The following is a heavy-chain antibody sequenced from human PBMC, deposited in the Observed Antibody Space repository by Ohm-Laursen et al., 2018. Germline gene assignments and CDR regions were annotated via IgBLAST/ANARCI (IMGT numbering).Heavy chain of an antibody. J-gene: IGHJ4*02. D-gene: IGHD5-12*01. Sequence: ASVKVSCKASGYTFTSYDINWVRQATGQGLEWMGWMNPNSGNTGYAEKFQGRVTMTRNTSISTAYMELSSLRSEDTAVYYCAKHRSATWVHKRFDYWGQGTPVTVSS. CDR3: AKHRSATWVHKRFDY. CDR1: GYTFTSYD. CDR2: MNPNSGNT. V-gene: IGHV1-8*01.